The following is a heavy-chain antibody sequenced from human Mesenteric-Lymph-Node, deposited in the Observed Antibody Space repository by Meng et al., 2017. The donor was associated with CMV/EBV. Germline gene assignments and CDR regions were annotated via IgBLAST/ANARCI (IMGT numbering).Heavy chain of an antibody. Sequence: QEPLVQSGAEVKKPGASVKVSCKASGYTFTSFDINWVRQATGQGPEWMGWMNPNRGNTGYAQKFQGRDTLTRDTSISTAYMELSSLRSEDTAVYYCARGPSYSSGFPDCWGQGTLVTVSS. CDR1: GYTFTSFD. CDR2: MNPNRGNT. J-gene: IGHJ4*02. V-gene: IGHV1-8*02. D-gene: IGHD6-19*01. CDR3: ARGPSYSSGFPDC.